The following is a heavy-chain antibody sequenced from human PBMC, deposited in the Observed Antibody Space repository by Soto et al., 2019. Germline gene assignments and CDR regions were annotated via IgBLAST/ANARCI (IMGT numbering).Heavy chain of an antibody. V-gene: IGHV3-7*03. J-gene: IGHJ4*02. D-gene: IGHD6-19*01. Sequence: PWWSLRLSCSASGFTCSSYWMSWFRKAPGKGLEWVANIKQDGSETYYVDSLKGRFSISRDNAKNSLYLQMNSLRAEDTAVYYCARGTYSSGWYPDYFDYWGQGTPVTVSS. CDR3: ARGTYSSGWYPDYFDY. CDR1: GFTCSSYW. CDR2: IKQDGSET.